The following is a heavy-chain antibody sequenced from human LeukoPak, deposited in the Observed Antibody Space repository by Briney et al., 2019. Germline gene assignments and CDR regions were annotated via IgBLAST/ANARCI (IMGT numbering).Heavy chain of an antibody. J-gene: IGHJ5*02. Sequence: SVKVSCKASGGTFSSYAISWVRQAPGQGLEWTGGIIPIFGTANYAQKFQGRVTITTDESTSTAYMELSSLRSEDTAVYYCARDAKGGLNFGVVIIGWFDPWGQGTLVTVSS. CDR2: IIPIFGTA. CDR3: ARDAKGGLNFGVVIIGWFDP. CDR1: GGTFSSYA. D-gene: IGHD3-3*01. V-gene: IGHV1-69*05.